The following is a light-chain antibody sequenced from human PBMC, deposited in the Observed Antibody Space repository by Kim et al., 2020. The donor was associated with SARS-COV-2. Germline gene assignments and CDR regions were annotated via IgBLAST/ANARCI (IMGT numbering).Light chain of an antibody. Sequence: QPVLTQSPSASASLGASVKLTCTLSSGHSSYAIAWHQQQPEKGPRYLMKLNSDGSHSKGDGIPDRLSGSSSGAARYLTISSLQSEDEADYYCQTWGTGIQVVFGGGTQLTVL. CDR3: QTWGTGIQVV. CDR1: SGHSSYA. J-gene: IGLJ2*01. V-gene: IGLV4-69*01. CDR2: LNSDGSH.